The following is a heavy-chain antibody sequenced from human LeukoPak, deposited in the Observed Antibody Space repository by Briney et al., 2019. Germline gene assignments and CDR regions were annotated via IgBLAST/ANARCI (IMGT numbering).Heavy chain of an antibody. Sequence: GSLRLSCAASGFTFSSYGMHWVRQAPGKGLERVAFIRYDGSNKYYADSVKGRFTISRDNSKNTLYLQMNSLRAEDTAVYYCAKDDGYYYYYMDVWGKGTTVTVSS. CDR3: AKDDGYYYYYMDV. CDR2: IRYDGSNK. CDR1: GFTFSSYG. V-gene: IGHV3-30*02. J-gene: IGHJ6*03.